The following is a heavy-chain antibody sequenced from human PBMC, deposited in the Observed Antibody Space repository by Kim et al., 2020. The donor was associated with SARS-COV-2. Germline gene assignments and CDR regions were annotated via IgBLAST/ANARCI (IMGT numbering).Heavy chain of an antibody. CDR3: AKRVNGHYIDY. Sequence: GGSLRLSCAASGFTFSTYAMAWVRQAPGKGLEWVSSITANGDHTYNADSVKGRFTISRDNSKNTLDLQINSLRADDTAVYYCAKRVNGHYIDYWGQGTRVTVSS. CDR2: ITANGDHT. D-gene: IGHD2-8*01. V-gene: IGHV3-23*01. J-gene: IGHJ4*02. CDR1: GFTFSTYA.